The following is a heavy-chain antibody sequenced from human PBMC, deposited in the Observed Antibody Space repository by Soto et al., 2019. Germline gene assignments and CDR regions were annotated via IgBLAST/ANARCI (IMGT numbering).Heavy chain of an antibody. CDR3: ARSGRWRSIDY. CDR2: IYYSGSA. V-gene: IGHV4-31*03. D-gene: IGHD4-17*01. CDR1: GGSISSGGYY. J-gene: IGHJ4*02. Sequence: QVQLQESGPGLVKPSQTLSLTCTVSGGSISSGGYYWSWIRQHPGKGLEWIGYIYYSGSAYSNPSLKSRVTISVDTSKNQFSLKLSSVTAADTAVYYCARSGRWRSIDYWGQGTLVTAAS.